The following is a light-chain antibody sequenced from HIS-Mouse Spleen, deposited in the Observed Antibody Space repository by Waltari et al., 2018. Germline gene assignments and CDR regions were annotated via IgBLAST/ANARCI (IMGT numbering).Light chain of an antibody. CDR2: QDS. J-gene: IGLJ2*01. CDR3: QAWDSSYSV. V-gene: IGLV3-1*01. CDR1: KLGDKY. Sequence: SYELTQPPSVSVSPGQTASITCSGDKLGDKYACWYQQKPGQSPVLVIYQDSKRPSGSPEGFSGSNSGNTATLTISGTQAMDEADYYCQAWDSSYSVFGGGTKLTVL.